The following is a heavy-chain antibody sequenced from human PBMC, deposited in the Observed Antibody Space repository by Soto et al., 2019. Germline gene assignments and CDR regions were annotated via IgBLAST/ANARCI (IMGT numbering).Heavy chain of an antibody. J-gene: IGHJ4*02. V-gene: IGHV3-64*01. CDR3: ATQKIQTTVTTRGYYVDY. CDR1: GFTFSSYA. D-gene: IGHD4-17*01. CDR2: ISSNGGST. Sequence: EVQLVESGGGLVQPGGSLRLSCAASGFTFSSYAMHWVRQAPGKGLEYVSAISSNGGSTYYANSVKGRFTISRDNSKNPLYLQRGSLRAEDMAVYYCATQKIQTTVTTRGYYVDYWGQGTLVTVSS.